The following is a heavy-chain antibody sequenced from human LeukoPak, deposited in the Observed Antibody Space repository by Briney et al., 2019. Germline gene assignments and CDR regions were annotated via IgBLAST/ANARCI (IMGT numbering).Heavy chain of an antibody. CDR3: ARVLRYCSGGNCYSGGLGYMDV. J-gene: IGHJ6*03. CDR2: ISHDGTYK. CDR1: GFTITTYA. D-gene: IGHD2-15*01. Sequence: GGSLRLSCAASGFTITTYAMTWVRQAPGKGLESVAVISHDGTYKNYADSVKGRFTISRDTSKNTVYLQMNSLRAEDTAVYYCARVLRYCSGGNCYSGGLGYMDVWGKGTTVTISS. V-gene: IGHV3-30*04.